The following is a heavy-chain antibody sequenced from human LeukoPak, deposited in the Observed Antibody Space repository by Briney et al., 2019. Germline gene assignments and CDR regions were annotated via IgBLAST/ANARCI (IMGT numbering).Heavy chain of an antibody. J-gene: IGHJ4*02. CDR2: IDRSGST. CDR1: SGSFSGYY. D-gene: IGHD3-10*01. Sequence: PSETLSLTCVVYSGSFSGYYWSWIRQPPGKGLEWIGEIDRSGSTTYNPSLKSRVNVLLDTSKNQFSLRLSSVTAADTAVYYCARGYGSGSYYVHWGQGTLVAVSS. V-gene: IGHV4-34*01. CDR3: ARGYGSGSYYVH.